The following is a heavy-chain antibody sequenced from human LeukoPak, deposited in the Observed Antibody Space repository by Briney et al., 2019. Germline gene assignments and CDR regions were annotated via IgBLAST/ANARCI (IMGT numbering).Heavy chain of an antibody. CDR3: ARDLNWGAGALDI. J-gene: IGHJ3*02. V-gene: IGHV3-21*01. Sequence: GGSLRLSCAASGFAFSSYSMSWVRQAPGKRLEWVSSINVSPAYISYADSVKGRFTISRDNAKNSLYLQMNSLRAEDTAVYFCARDLNWGAGALDIWGQGTMVTVSS. D-gene: IGHD7-27*01. CDR1: GFAFSSYS. CDR2: INVSPAYI.